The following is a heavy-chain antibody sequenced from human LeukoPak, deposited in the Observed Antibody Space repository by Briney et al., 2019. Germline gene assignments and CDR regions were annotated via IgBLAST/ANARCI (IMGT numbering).Heavy chain of an antibody. J-gene: IGHJ3*02. Sequence: SETLSLTCAVYGGSFSGYYWSWIRQPPGKGLEWIGEINHSGSTNYNPSLKSRVTISVDTSKNQFPLKLSSVTAADTAVYYCARPYYDSSGYYHDAFDIWGQGTMVTVSS. CDR3: ARPYYDSSGYYHDAFDI. CDR2: INHSGST. D-gene: IGHD3-22*01. V-gene: IGHV4-34*01. CDR1: GGSFSGYY.